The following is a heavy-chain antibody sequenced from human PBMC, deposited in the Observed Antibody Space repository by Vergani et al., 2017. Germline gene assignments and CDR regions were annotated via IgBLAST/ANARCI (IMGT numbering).Heavy chain of an antibody. CDR3: ARGNYYGSGTYVDP. J-gene: IGHJ5*02. Sequence: ELQLVESGGGLVQPGGSLRLSCAASGSTVSGNYMTWVRQAPGKGLEWVSHIYCSDETYCADSVKGRVTISRDTSKNTVHLQINNLRVEDTAVYYCARGNYYGSGTYVDPWGQGTLVTVSS. V-gene: IGHV3-66*02. CDR1: GSTVSGNY. CDR2: IYCSDET. D-gene: IGHD3-10*01.